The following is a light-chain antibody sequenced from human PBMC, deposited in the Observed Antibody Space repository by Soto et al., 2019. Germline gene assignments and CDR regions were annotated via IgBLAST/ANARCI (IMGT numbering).Light chain of an antibody. CDR3: SSYTSSSTYV. CDR2: EVS. J-gene: IGLJ1*01. Sequence: QSVLTQPASVSGSPGQSITISCTGTSSGVGGYNYVSWYQQHPGKAPKLMIYEVSNRPSGVSNRFSGSKSGNTASLTISGLQAEDEADYHCSSYTSSSTYVFGTGTKVTVL. V-gene: IGLV2-14*01. CDR1: SSGVGGYNY.